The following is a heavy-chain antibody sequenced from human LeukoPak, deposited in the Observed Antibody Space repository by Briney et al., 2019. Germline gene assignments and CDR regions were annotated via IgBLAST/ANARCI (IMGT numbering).Heavy chain of an antibody. J-gene: IGHJ6*03. Sequence: SETLSLTCTVSGGSISSSSYYWGWIRQPPGKGLEWIGSIYYSGSTYYNPSLKSRVTISVDTSKNQFSLKLSSVTAADTAVYYCARVRESRNWNYGLYYYYYYMDVWGQGTTVTVSS. V-gene: IGHV4-39*07. CDR3: ARVRESRNWNYGLYYYYYYMDV. CDR1: GGSISSSSYY. D-gene: IGHD1-7*01. CDR2: IYYSGST.